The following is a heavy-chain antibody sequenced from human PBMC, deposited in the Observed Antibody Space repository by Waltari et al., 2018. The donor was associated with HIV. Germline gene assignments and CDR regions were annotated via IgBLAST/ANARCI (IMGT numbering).Heavy chain of an antibody. J-gene: IGHJ6*02. CDR3: ARGAPSLDLNKFHHHAMDV. CDR2: VSPHTGRS. D-gene: IGHD2-2*01. Sequence: QVLLVQPGAEVKRPGASMKISCTASGYMFSSYDINWVRQASTPGLAWVGWVSPHTGRSDFAERFHGRVTMTANISSNTAYLEMTSLTSDDTTVYYCARGAPSLDLNKFHHHAMDVWGQGTTILV. CDR1: GYMFSSYD. V-gene: IGHV1-8*01.